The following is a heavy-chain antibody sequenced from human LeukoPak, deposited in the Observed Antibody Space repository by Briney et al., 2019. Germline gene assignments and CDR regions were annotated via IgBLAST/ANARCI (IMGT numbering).Heavy chain of an antibody. D-gene: IGHD1-26*01. CDR2: IYYSGST. J-gene: IGHJ4*02. V-gene: IGHV4-59*01. Sequence: SETLSLTCTVSGGSISTYYWSWIRQPPGKALEWIGYIYYSGSTNYNPSLKSRVTISVDTSKSQFSLKLNSVTAADTAVYYCARAGTFFEYWGQGTLVTVSS. CDR3: ARAGTFFEY. CDR1: GGSISTYY.